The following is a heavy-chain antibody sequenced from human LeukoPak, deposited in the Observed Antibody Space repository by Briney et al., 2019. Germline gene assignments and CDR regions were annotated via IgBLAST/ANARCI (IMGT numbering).Heavy chain of an antibody. CDR1: GGSVSDYY. J-gene: IGHJ3*02. CDR2: IYTSGST. Sequence: PSETLSLTCTISGGSVSDYYWSWIRQPAGKGLEWIGRIYTSGSTNYNPSLKSRVTISVDTSKNQFSLKLSSVTAADTAVYYCARARRRSSLYGSGSYFLHSDAFDIWGQGTMVTVSS. V-gene: IGHV4-4*07. CDR3: ARARRRSSLYGSGSYFLHSDAFDI. D-gene: IGHD3-10*01.